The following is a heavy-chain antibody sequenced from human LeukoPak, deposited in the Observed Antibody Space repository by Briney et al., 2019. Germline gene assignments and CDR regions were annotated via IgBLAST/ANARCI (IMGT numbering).Heavy chain of an antibody. CDR3: ARYDILTGHNVDY. V-gene: IGHV4-39*01. J-gene: IGHJ4*02. CDR1: GGSINSSRYY. CDR2: IDYSEET. D-gene: IGHD3-9*01. Sequence: TSETLSLTCTVSGGSINSSRYYWGWIRQPPGEGREWIVNIDYSEETYYNPSLTSRVTISVDTSKIQFSLKLSSVTAADTAVYYCARYDILTGHNVDYWGQGTLVTVSS.